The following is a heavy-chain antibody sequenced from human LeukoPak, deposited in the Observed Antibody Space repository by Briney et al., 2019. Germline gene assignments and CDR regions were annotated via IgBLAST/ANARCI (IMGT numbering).Heavy chain of an antibody. CDR2: ISSSSSYI. V-gene: IGHV3-21*01. CDR1: GFTFSSYS. CDR3: ARETRFSRDAFDI. D-gene: IGHD3-3*01. J-gene: IGHJ3*02. Sequence: PGGSLRLSCAASGFTFSSYSMNWVRQAPGKGLEWVSSISSSSSYIYYADSVKGRFTISRDNAKNSLYLQMNSLRAEDTAVYYCARETRFSRDAFDIWGQGTMVTVSS.